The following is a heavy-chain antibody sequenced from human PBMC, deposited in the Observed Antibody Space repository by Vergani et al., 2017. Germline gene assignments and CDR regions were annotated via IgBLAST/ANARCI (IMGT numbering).Heavy chain of an antibody. CDR3: ARVSAEWKYDYDSSGYYYPYYFDY. J-gene: IGHJ4*02. CDR2: TYHSGST. V-gene: IGHV4-38-2*01. Sequence: QVQLQESGPGLVKPSGTLSLTCAVSGGSISSGYYWGWIRQPPGKGLEWIGSTYHSGSTYYNPSLKSRVTISVDTSKNQFSLKLSSVTAADTAVYYCARVSAEWKYDYDSSGYYYPYYFDYWGQGTLVTVSS. CDR1: GGSISSGYY. D-gene: IGHD3-22*01.